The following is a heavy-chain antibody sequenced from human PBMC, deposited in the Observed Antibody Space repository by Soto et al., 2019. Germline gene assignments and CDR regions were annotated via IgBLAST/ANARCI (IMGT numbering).Heavy chain of an antibody. Sequence: QVQLQESGPGLVKPSQTLSLTCTVSGGSISSGDYYWSWIRQPPGKGLEWIGYIYYSMSTYYNPSLKSRVTISVDTSKNQFSLKLSSVTAADTAVYYCARARNYYDSSGPSGAFAIWGQGTMVTVSS. D-gene: IGHD3-22*01. CDR3: ARARNYYDSSGPSGAFAI. V-gene: IGHV4-30-4*01. CDR1: GGSISSGDYY. J-gene: IGHJ3*02. CDR2: IYYSMST.